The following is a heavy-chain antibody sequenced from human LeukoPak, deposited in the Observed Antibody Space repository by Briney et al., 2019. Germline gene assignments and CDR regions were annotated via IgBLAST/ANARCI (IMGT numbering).Heavy chain of an antibody. Sequence: GGSLLLSCAASGFSVSSNYMSWVRPAPGKGLEWVSVIYSGGGTYYANSVKGRFTISRDNSKNTLYLQMNSLRAEDTAVYYCARGGRYYESSGYYHDAFDIWGQGTMVTVSS. D-gene: IGHD3-22*01. J-gene: IGHJ3*02. CDR3: ARGGRYYESSGYYHDAFDI. CDR2: IYSGGGT. V-gene: IGHV3-53*01. CDR1: GFSVSSNY.